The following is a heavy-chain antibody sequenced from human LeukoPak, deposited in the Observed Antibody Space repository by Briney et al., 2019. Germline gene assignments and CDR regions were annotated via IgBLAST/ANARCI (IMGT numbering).Heavy chain of an antibody. CDR3: ARSRTTMVRGSPNWSFDY. CDR2: IYYSGSA. CDR1: GCSISSYY. V-gene: IGHV4-59*01. Sequence: PSETLSLTCTVSGCSISSYYRRWLRQPPGKGLEWIGYIYYSGSANYNPSLKSRAIISVDTSKNQVSMKLSSVTAADTALYYCARSRTTMVRGSPNWSFDYWGQGILVTVSS. D-gene: IGHD3-10*01. J-gene: IGHJ4*02.